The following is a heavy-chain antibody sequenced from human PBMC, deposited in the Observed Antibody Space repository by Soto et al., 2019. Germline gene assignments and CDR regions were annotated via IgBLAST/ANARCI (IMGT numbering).Heavy chain of an antibody. Sequence: ASVKVSCKASVYAFTSYAMHWVRQAPGQRLEWMGWINAGNGNTKYSQKFQGRVTITRDTSASTAYMELSSLRSEDTAVYYCARARVYYYYYGMGVWGQGTTGTVSS. CDR2: INAGNGNT. CDR3: ARARVYYYYYGMGV. CDR1: VYAFTSYA. D-gene: IGHD3-10*01. J-gene: IGHJ6*02. V-gene: IGHV1-3*01.